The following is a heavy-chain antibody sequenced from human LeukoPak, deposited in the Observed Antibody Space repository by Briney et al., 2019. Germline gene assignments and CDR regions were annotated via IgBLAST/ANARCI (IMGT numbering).Heavy chain of an antibody. D-gene: IGHD3-22*01. CDR3: ARDCGNFYDSSGHYRHDAFDI. CDR2: IITIFGTA. Sequence: SVKVSCKASGGSFSSYAISWVRQAPGQGLEWMGGIITIFGTANYAQKFQGRVTITTDESTSTAYMELSSLSSEDTALYYCARDCGNFYDSSGHYRHDAFDICGQGTMVTVSP. CDR1: GGSFSSYA. V-gene: IGHV1-69*05. J-gene: IGHJ3*02.